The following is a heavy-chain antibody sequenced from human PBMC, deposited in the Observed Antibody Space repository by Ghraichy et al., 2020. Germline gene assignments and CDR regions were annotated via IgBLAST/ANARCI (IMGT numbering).Heavy chain of an antibody. CDR3: ARDSSGGGWFDP. CDR1: GFTFSDYY. V-gene: IGHV3-11*01. D-gene: IGHD3-16*01. Sequence: GESLNISCAASGFTFSDYYMSWIRQAPGKGLEWVSYISSSGSTIYYADSVKGRFTISRDNAKNSLYLQMNSLRAEDTAVYYCARDSSGGGWFDPWGQGTLVTVSS. CDR2: ISSSGSTI. J-gene: IGHJ5*02.